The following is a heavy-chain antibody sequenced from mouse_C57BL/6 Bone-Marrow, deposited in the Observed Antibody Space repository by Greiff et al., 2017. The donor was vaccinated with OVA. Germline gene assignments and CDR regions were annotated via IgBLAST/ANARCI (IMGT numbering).Heavy chain of an antibody. D-gene: IGHD2-1*01. CDR3: ATYGNYGGAWFAY. CDR2: IHPNSGST. CDR1: GYTFTSYW. J-gene: IGHJ3*01. V-gene: IGHV1-64*01. Sequence: QVQLQQPGAELVKPGASEKLSCKASGYTFTSYWMHWVKQRPGQGLEWIGMIHPNSGSTNYNEKFKSKATLTVDKSSSTAYMQLSSLTSEDSAVYYCATYGNYGGAWFAYWGQGTLVTVSA.